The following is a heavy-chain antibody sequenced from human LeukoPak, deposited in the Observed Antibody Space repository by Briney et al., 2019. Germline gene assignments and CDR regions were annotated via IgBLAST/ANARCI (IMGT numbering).Heavy chain of an antibody. CDR3: ARDRYYDSSGPFDY. V-gene: IGHV3-33*01. Sequence: GGSLRLSCAAAGFTFSSYGMHWGRQAPGKGVEGGAGIWYDGSNKYYADSVKGRSTISRDNSKNTLYLQMNSLRAEDTAVYYCARDRYYDSSGPFDYWGQGTLVTVSS. CDR2: IWYDGSNK. J-gene: IGHJ4*02. CDR1: GFTFSSYG. D-gene: IGHD3-22*01.